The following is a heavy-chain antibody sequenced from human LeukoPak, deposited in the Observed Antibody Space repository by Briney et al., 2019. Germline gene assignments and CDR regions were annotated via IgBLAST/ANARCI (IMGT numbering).Heavy chain of an antibody. J-gene: IGHJ5*02. V-gene: IGHV1-69*04. CDR2: IIPILGIA. CDR3: AREPPYYYGSGRANWFDP. CDR1: GGTFSSYA. D-gene: IGHD3-10*01. Sequence: ASVKVSCKSSGGTFSSYAISWVRQAPGQGLGLMGRIIPILGIANYAQKFQGRVTITADKSTSTAYMELSILRSEDTAVYYCAREPPYYYGSGRANWFDPWGQGTLVTVSS.